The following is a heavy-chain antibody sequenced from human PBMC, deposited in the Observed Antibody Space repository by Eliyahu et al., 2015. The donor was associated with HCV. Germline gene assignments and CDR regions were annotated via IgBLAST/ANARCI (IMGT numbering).Heavy chain of an antibody. CDR2: INDIGST. CDR1: GGSLSDHY. D-gene: IGHD2-15*01. CDR3: ARLSVVKASTGGWFDP. Sequence: QVELKQWGAGLVKPSETLSLTCAVXGGSLSDHYWTWIRQSPGKGLEWIGQINDIGSTEYNPSFKSRVTLSTDTSKKQFSLKLTSVTGADTALYYCARLSVVKASTGGWFDPWGQGTLVTVSS. V-gene: IGHV4-34*01. J-gene: IGHJ5*02.